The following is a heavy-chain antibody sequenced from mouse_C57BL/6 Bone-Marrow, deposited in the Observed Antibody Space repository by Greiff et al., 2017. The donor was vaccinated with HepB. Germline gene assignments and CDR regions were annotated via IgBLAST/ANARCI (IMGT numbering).Heavy chain of an antibody. D-gene: IGHD2-1*01. CDR2: IDPSDSYT. J-gene: IGHJ4*01. CDR1: GYTFTSYW. Sequence: QVQLQQSGAELVMPGASVKLSCKASGYTFTSYWMHWVKQRPGQGLEWIGEIDPSDSYTNYNQKFKGKSTLTVDKSSSTAYMQLSSLTSEDSAVYYCAIYPYYYAMDYWGQGTSVTVSS. V-gene: IGHV1-69*01. CDR3: AIYPYYYAMDY.